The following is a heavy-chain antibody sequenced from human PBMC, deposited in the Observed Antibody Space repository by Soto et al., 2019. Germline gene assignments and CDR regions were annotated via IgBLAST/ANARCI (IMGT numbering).Heavy chain of an antibody. J-gene: IGHJ4*02. CDR1: GFTFSSYA. D-gene: IGHD6-19*01. V-gene: IGHV3-30-3*01. CDR3: ARNRRSSGWYLSRDYFDY. Sequence: GGSLRLSCAASGFTFSSYAMHWVRQAPGKGLEWVAVISYDGSNKYYADSVKGRFTISRDNSKNTLYLQMNSLRAEDTAVYYCARNRRSSGWYLSRDYFDYWGQGTLVTVSS. CDR2: ISYDGSNK.